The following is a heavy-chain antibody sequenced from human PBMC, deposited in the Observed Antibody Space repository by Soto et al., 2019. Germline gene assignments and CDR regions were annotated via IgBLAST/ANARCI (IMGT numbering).Heavy chain of an antibody. J-gene: IGHJ4*02. CDR3: AADSVLRYFDWLYYFDY. V-gene: IGHV1-58*01. D-gene: IGHD3-9*01. CDR2: IVVGSGNT. CDR1: GFTFTSSA. Sequence: SVKVSCKASGFTFTSSAVQWVRQARGQRLEWIGWIVVGSGNTNYAQKFQERVTITRDMSTSTAYMELSSLRSEDTAVYYCAADSVLRYFDWLYYFDYWGQGTLVTVSS.